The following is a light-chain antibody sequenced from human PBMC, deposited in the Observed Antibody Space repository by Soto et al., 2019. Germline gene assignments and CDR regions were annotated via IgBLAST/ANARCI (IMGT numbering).Light chain of an antibody. J-gene: IGLJ2*01. CDR2: DDS. V-gene: IGLV3-21*02. CDR1: IGSKT. CDR3: QVFDGNTDDVI. Sequence: SYELTQAPSVSVAPGQTARITCGDIGSKTVHWYQQKPGQAPVLVVYDDSDRPSGIPDRFSGSNSGNTATLTISTVEAGDEAAYFCQVFDGNTDDVIFGGLTKLT.